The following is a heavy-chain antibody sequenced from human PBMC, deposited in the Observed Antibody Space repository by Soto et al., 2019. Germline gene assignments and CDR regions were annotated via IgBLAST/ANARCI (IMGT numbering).Heavy chain of an antibody. J-gene: IGHJ4*02. Sequence: QVQLVQSEAEMKKPGSSVKVSCQSSGGTCNTYAMNWVRQAPGQGPEWMGDISPMFGAANYAPKFQGRVTITADESTGTSYMQLSSLTSEDTALYFCAREVQVHTPAFVYWGQGTLVTVSS. CDR1: GGTCNTYA. CDR2: ISPMFGAA. CDR3: AREVQVHTPAFVY. D-gene: IGHD3-10*01. V-gene: IGHV1-69*19.